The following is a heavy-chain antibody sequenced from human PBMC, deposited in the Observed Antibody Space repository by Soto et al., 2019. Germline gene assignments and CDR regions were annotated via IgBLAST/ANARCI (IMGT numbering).Heavy chain of an antibody. Sequence: EVQLLETGGNLVQPGGSLSLSCAASGFIFSTYAMNWVRQAPGKGLEWVSAISSSGDSTYYAESVRGRFTISRDNSINTLYLQMRSLRPEDTAVYYCAHPRGYGVFDAVDIWGQGTMVTVSS. V-gene: IGHV3-23*01. D-gene: IGHD4-17*01. J-gene: IGHJ3*02. CDR2: ISSSGDST. CDR1: GFIFSTYA. CDR3: AHPRGYGVFDAVDI.